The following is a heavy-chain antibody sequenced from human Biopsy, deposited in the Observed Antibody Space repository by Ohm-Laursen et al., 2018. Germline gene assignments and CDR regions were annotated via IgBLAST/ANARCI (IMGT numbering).Heavy chain of an antibody. D-gene: IGHD3-10*01. CDR1: GDTFTTSA. CDR3: ASGDIGGIGLDV. J-gene: IGHJ6*02. CDR2: IIPILGTV. V-gene: IGHV1-69*04. Sequence: SVKVSCTASGDTFTTSAISWVRQVPGQGLDWMGRIIPILGTVDYGQNFQGRVTIRADTSTTFLELTSLRYDDTAVYYCASGDIGGIGLDVWGLGTTVTVSS.